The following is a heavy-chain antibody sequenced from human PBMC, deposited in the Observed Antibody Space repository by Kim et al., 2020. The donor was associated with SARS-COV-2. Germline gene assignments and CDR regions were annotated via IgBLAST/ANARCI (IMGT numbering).Heavy chain of an antibody. CDR1: GFTVSSNY. V-gene: IGHV3-53*05. J-gene: IGHJ4*02. Sequence: GGSLRLSCAASGFTVSSNYMSWVRQAPGRGLELVSIIYSGGSTYYIDSVKGRFIISRDISRNTLFLQMNSLRAEDTALYYCARETGPAGVGVVLGYWGQGTLVTVSS. D-gene: IGHD2-15*01. CDR3: ARETGPAGVGVVLGY. CDR2: IYSGGST.